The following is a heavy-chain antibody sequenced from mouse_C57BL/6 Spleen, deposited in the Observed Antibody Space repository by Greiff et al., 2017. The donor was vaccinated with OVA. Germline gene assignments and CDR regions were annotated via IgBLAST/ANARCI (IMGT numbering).Heavy chain of an antibody. V-gene: IGHV1-4*01. J-gene: IGHJ1*03. CDR2: INPSSGYT. D-gene: IGHD2-2*01. CDR3: ARSGGYEDCDV. Sequence: QVQLQQSGAELARPGASVKMSCKASGYTFTSYTMHWVKQRPGQGLEWIGYINPSSGYTKYNQKFKDKATLTADKSSSTAYMQLSSLTSEDSAVYYCARSGGYEDCDVWGTGTTVTVSS. CDR1: GYTFTSYT.